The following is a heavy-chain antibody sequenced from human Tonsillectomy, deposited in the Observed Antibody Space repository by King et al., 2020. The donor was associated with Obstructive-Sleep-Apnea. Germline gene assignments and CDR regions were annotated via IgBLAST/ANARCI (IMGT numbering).Heavy chain of an antibody. CDR1: GGSISSYY. J-gene: IGHJ4*02. Sequence: QLQESGPGLVKPSETLSLTCTVSGGSISSYYWSWIQQPPGKGLEWIGYIYYSGSTNYNPSLKSRVTISVDTSKNQFSLKLSSVTAADTAVYYCARRMGGLSGDFDYWGQGTLVTVSS. D-gene: IGHD7-27*01. CDR2: IYYSGST. CDR3: ARRMGGLSGDFDY. V-gene: IGHV4-59*08.